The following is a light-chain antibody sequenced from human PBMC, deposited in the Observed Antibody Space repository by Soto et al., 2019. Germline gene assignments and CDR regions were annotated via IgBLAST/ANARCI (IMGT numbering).Light chain of an antibody. CDR1: QSVSSY. V-gene: IGKV3-11*01. Sequence: EIVLTQSPATLSLSPGERATLSCRASQSVSSYLAWYQQKPGQAPRLLIYDASNRATGIPARFSGSGSGTDFTLTSSSQEPEDFAVYYCQQRSNGYTFGQGTKLEIK. J-gene: IGKJ2*01. CDR3: QQRSNGYT. CDR2: DAS.